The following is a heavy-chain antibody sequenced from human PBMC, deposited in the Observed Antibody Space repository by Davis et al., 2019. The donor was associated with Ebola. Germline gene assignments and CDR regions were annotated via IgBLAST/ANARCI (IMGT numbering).Heavy chain of an antibody. J-gene: IGHJ4*02. CDR2: INHSGST. D-gene: IGHD3-10*01. CDR3: ARVWSNPRGDY. Sequence: SETLSLTCAVYGGSFSGYYWSWIRQPPGKGLEWIGEINHSGSTNYNPSLKSRVTIPVDTSKNQFSLKLSSVTAADTAVYYCARVWSNPRGDYWGQGTLVTVSS. V-gene: IGHV4-34*01. CDR1: GGSFSGYY.